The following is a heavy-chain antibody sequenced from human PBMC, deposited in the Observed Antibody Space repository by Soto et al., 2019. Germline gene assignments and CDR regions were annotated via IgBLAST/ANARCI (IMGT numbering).Heavy chain of an antibody. CDR1: GGSFSGYF. CDR2: INHSGST. CDR3: ARGGGYSGYLGGY. V-gene: IGHV4-34*01. J-gene: IGHJ4*02. Sequence: ETLSLTCAVYGGSFSGYFWSWIRQPPGKGLEWIGEINHSGSTNYNPSLKSRVTISIDTSKNQFSLKLSSVTAADTAVYYCARGGGYSGYLGGYWGQGTLVTVSS. D-gene: IGHD5-12*01.